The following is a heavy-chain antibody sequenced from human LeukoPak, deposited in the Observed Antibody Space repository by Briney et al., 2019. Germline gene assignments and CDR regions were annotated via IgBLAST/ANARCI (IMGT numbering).Heavy chain of an antibody. CDR2: INHSGGT. Sequence: PSETLSLTCTVSGGSISSYYWTWIRQPPGKGLEWIGEINHSGGTNYNPSLKSRVTISVDTSKKQFSLKLRSVTAEDTAVYYCATDRYYGSGSYYKFDYWGQGTLVTVSS. CDR1: GGSISSYY. CDR3: ATDRYYGSGSYYKFDY. J-gene: IGHJ4*02. D-gene: IGHD3-10*01. V-gene: IGHV4-34*01.